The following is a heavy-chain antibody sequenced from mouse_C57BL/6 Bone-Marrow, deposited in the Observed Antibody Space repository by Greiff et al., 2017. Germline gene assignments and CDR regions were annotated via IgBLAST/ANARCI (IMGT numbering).Heavy chain of an antibody. Sequence: VQLKESGPGLVKPSQSLSLTCSVTGYSITSGYYWNWIRQFPGNKLEWMGYISYDGSNNYNPSLKNRISITRDTSKNQFFLKLNSVTTEDTATYYCARDPAQVPFAYWGQGTLVTVSA. CDR1: GYSITSGYY. D-gene: IGHD3-2*02. J-gene: IGHJ3*01. V-gene: IGHV3-6*01. CDR2: ISYDGSN. CDR3: ARDPAQVPFAY.